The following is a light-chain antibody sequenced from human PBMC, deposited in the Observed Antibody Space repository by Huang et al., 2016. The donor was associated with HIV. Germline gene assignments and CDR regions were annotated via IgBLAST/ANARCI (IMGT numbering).Light chain of an antibody. Sequence: DIVMIQSPLSLSVTPGEAASISCRSSQSLLHGNGYNYLEWYLQKPGQSPQLLIYSVSDRAPGVPARFSASGSGPDFSLTISSVEAEDIGIYYCMQSLQTPGTFGQGTRLDIK. CDR2: SVS. J-gene: IGKJ5*01. V-gene: IGKV2-28*01. CDR1: QSLLHGNGYNY. CDR3: MQSLQTPGT.